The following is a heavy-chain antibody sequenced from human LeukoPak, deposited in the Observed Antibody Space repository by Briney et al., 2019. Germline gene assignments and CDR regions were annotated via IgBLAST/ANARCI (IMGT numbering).Heavy chain of an antibody. D-gene: IGHD6-6*01. Sequence: GGSLRLSCAASGFTFSSYWMHWVRQAPGKGLVWVSRINSDGSSTSYADSVRGLFSISRDNAKNTLYLQMNSLRAEDTAVYYCARGLSGYASSLGYWGQGTLVTVSA. CDR3: ARGLSGYASSLGY. CDR2: INSDGSST. CDR1: GFTFSSYW. J-gene: IGHJ4*02. V-gene: IGHV3-74*01.